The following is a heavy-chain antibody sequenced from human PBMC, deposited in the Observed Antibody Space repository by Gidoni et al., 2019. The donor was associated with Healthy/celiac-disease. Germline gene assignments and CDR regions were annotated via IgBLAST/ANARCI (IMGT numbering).Heavy chain of an antibody. J-gene: IGHJ4*02. Sequence: QVQLVQSGAEVKKPGSSVKVSCKASGGTFSSYAISWVRQAPGHGLAWMGGIIPIFGTANYAPKFQGRVTITADESTSTAYMELSSLRSEDTAVYYCAASPPSIVVVVAATDRGFNYWGQGTLVTVSS. CDR1: GGTFSSYA. V-gene: IGHV1-69*01. CDR3: AASPPSIVVVVAATDRGFNY. D-gene: IGHD2-15*01. CDR2: IIPIFGTA.